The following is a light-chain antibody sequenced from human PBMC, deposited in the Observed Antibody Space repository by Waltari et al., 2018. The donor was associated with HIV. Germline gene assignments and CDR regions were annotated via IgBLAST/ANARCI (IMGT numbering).Light chain of an antibody. CDR1: IPHISSNY. CDR2: RTN. J-gene: IGLJ3*02. Sequence: QTVLTHPPSASGTPALRATTSSSASIPHISSNYLYCYQQPPGTAPKLLIYRTNQRPSGVPDRFSGSKSGASASLAITGLRSEDEADYYCAAWDDGLSGPVFGGGTKLTVL. V-gene: IGLV1-47*01. CDR3: AAWDDGLSGPV.